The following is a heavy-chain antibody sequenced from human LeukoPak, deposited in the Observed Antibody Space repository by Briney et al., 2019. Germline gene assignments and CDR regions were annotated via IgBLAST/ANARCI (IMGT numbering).Heavy chain of an antibody. CDR2: IYFNMST. D-gene: IGHD4-11*01. CDR3: VRGDSYSIFNWFNP. V-gene: IGHV4-39*01. J-gene: IGHJ5*02. CDR1: GGSINDFGYY. Sequence: SETLSLTCTVSGGSINDFGYYWAWIRQPPGKGLEWIGSIYFNMSTDYRPSLKGRLTMSLDTSKRQFSLKPGSVPAAGPAVYYCVRGDSYSIFNWFNPWGQGTLVIVSS.